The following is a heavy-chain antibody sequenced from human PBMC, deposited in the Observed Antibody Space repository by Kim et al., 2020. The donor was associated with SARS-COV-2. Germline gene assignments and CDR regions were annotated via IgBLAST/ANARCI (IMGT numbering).Heavy chain of an antibody. Sequence: GGSLRLSCEASGFTFRDFAMSWVRQTPEKGLQWVSSITGSGRTTSYVDSVKGRFTISRDNSKNTLHLQMNSLRANDQAVYYCEKDGGGSDDNYYYGWDVWGQGTTVTVSS. CDR1: GFTFRDFA. J-gene: IGHJ6*01. CDR2: ITGSGRTT. V-gene: IGHV3-23*01. CDR3: EKDGGGSDDNYYYGWDV. D-gene: IGHD3-16*01.